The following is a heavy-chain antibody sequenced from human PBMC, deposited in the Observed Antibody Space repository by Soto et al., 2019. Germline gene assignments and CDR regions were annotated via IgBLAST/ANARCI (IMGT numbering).Heavy chain of an antibody. Sequence: VGSLRLSCAASGFTFSSYAMSWVRQAPGKGLEWVSAISGSADSTYYADSVEGRFTISRDNSKNTLFLHMNSLGAEDTAVYYCAKIQQWTIFDCWVQGTLVTVSS. CDR3: AKIQQWTIFDC. J-gene: IGHJ4*02. V-gene: IGHV3-23*01. D-gene: IGHD5-18*01. CDR1: GFTFSSYA. CDR2: ISGSADST.